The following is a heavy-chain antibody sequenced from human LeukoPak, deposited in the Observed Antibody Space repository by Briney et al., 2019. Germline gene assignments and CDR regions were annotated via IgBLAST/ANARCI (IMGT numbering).Heavy chain of an antibody. CDR3: ARGGGGGNGYYYY. CDR1: GYTFTAYY. V-gene: IGHV1-46*01. CDR2: INPRGGTT. Sequence: ASVKVSCTASGYTFTAYYMHWVRQAPGQGLEWMGIINPRGGTTSYAQQFQGRVTMTRDTPTSTVSMELSSLRSEDTAVYYCARGGGGGNGYYYYWGQGTLVTVSS. D-gene: IGHD3-22*01. J-gene: IGHJ4*02.